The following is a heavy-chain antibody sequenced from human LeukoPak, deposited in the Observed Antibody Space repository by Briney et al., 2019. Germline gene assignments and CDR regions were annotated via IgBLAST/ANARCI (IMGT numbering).Heavy chain of an antibody. CDR1: GFTFSSYG. J-gene: IGHJ4*02. CDR3: ARDPASLRGSSSGTDY. Sequence: PGRSLGLPCAASGFTFSSYGMHWVRQAPGKGLEWVAVIWYDGSNKYYADSVKGRFAISRDNSKNTLYLQMNSLRAEDTAVYYCARDPASLRGSSSGTDYWGQGTLVTVSS. V-gene: IGHV3-33*01. D-gene: IGHD6-6*01. CDR2: IWYDGSNK.